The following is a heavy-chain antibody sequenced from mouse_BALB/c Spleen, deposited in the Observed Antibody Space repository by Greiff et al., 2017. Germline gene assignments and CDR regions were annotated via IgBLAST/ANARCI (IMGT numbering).Heavy chain of an antibody. Sequence: EVQLQQSGAELVRPGASVKISCKAFGYTFTNHYINWVKQRPGQGLDWIGYINPYNDYTSYNQKFKGKATLTVAKSSSTAYMELSSLTSEAAAVYYGAYHTATYFDVWGAGTTVTVSS. CDR3: AYHTATYFDV. J-gene: IGHJ1*01. CDR2: INPYNDYT. V-gene: IGHV1S45*01. D-gene: IGHD1-2*01. CDR1: GYTFTNHY.